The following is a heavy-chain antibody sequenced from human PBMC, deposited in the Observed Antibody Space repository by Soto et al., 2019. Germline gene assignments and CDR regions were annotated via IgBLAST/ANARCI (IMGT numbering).Heavy chain of an antibody. CDR1: GFAFSSYS. J-gene: IGHJ6*02. CDR3: AREFSSSSWPYPRDYYYYYYGMDV. Sequence: GGSLRLSCAASGFAFSSYSMNWVRQAPGKGLEWVSYISSSSSTIYYADSVKGRFTISRDNAKNSLYLQMNSLRDEDTAVYYCAREFSSSSWPYPRDYYYYYYGMDVWGQGTTVTVSS. D-gene: IGHD6-13*01. V-gene: IGHV3-48*02. CDR2: ISSSSSTI.